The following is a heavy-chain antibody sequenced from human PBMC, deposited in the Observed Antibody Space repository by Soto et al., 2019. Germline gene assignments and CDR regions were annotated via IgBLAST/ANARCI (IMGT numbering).Heavy chain of an antibody. CDR2: IYYSGST. CDR3: ARGGGRGSGSYYLGNWFDP. J-gene: IGHJ5*02. Sequence: PSETLSLTCTVSGGSISSYYWSWIRQPPGKGLEWIGYIYYSGSTNYNPSLKSRVTISVDTSKNQFSLKLSSVTAADTAVYYCARGGGRGSGSYYLGNWFDPWGQGTLVTVSS. V-gene: IGHV4-59*08. CDR1: GGSISSYY. D-gene: IGHD3-10*01.